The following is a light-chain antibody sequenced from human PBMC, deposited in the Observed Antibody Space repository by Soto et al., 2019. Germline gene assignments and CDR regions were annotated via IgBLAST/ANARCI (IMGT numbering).Light chain of an antibody. CDR1: QSVSSSY. V-gene: IGKV3-20*01. CDR2: GAS. CDR3: QQYGSPRT. J-gene: IGKJ1*01. Sequence: EIVLTQSPGTLSLSPGERATLSCRASQSVSSSYLAWYQQKPGQAPRLLIYGASSRATGLPDRFSGSGSGKDFTLTISRLEPEDFAVYYCQQYGSPRTFGQGTKVEIK.